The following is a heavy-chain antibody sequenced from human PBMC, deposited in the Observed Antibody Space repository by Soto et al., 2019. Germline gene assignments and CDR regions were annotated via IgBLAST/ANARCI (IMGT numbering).Heavy chain of an antibody. CDR2: ISSSSSTI. J-gene: IGHJ5*02. Sequence: EVQLVESGGGLVQPGGSLRLSCAASGVTFSSYSMNWVRQAPGKGLEWVSYISSSSSTIYYADSVKGRFTISRDNAKNSLYLQMNSLRDEDTAVYYCAREWNPLNWFDPWGQGTLVTVSS. CDR3: AREWNPLNWFDP. CDR1: GVTFSSYS. V-gene: IGHV3-48*02. D-gene: IGHD1-1*01.